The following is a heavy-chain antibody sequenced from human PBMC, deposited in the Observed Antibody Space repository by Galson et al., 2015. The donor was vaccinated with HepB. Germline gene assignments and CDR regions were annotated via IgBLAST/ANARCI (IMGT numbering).Heavy chain of an antibody. CDR2: IIPILGTA. D-gene: IGHD2-2*01. V-gene: IGHV1-69*13. CDR3: ARTGVPAAMSDYYYYYYYMDV. Sequence: SVKVSCKASGGTFSSYAISWVRQAPGQGLEWMGGIIPILGTANYAQKFQGRVTITADESTSTAYMELSSLRSEDTAVYYCARTGVPAAMSDYYYYYYYMDVWGKGTTVTVSS. J-gene: IGHJ6*03. CDR1: GGTFSSYA.